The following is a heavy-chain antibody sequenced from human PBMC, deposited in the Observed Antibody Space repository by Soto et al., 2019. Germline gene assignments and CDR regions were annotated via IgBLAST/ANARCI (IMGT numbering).Heavy chain of an antibody. V-gene: IGHV4-61*01. CDR1: GGSVSNGSYY. Sequence: QVQLQESGPGLVKPSETLSLTCTVSGGSVSNGSYYWSWIRQPPGKGLEWIGYIYYSGSTNYNPSLNSRVTISVDTSKNQFSLKLSSVTAADTAVYYCARDRDYDDYESTYGMDVWGQGTTVTVSS. J-gene: IGHJ6*02. CDR2: IYYSGST. CDR3: ARDRDYDDYESTYGMDV. D-gene: IGHD4-17*01.